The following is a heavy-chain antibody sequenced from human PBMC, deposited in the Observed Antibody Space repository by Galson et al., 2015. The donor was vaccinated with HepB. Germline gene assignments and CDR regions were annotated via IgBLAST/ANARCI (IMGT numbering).Heavy chain of an antibody. CDR3: ARVQGGGNNCGGDCYFDY. CDR1: GYTFTSYG. CDR2: ISAYNGNT. V-gene: IGHV1-18*04. D-gene: IGHD2-21*02. Sequence: SVKVSCKASGYTFTSYGISWVRQAPGQGLEWMGWISAYNGNTNYAQKLQGRVTMTTDTSTSTAYMELRSLRSDDTAVYYCARVQGGGNNCGGDCYFDYWGQGTLVTVSS. J-gene: IGHJ4*02.